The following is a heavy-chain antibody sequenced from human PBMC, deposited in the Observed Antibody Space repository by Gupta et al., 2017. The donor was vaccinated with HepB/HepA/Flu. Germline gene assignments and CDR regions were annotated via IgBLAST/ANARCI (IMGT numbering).Heavy chain of an antibody. Sequence: QVQLVHSGAEVKRPGASVKLSVKDSGYSFSSYAVPWVRQAPGQSLEWMGWINGGSGDARYSEKCQDRVTITRDTSASTVYMELRSRRPEDTSVYDCARSPIAGWFDSWGQGTLVTVSS. CDR2: INGGSGDA. CDR1: GYSFSSYA. CDR3: ARSPIAGWFDS. J-gene: IGHJ5*01. D-gene: IGHD2-21*01. V-gene: IGHV1-3*01.